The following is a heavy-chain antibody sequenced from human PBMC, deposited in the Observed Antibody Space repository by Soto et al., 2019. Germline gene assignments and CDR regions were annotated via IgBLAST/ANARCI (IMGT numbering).Heavy chain of an antibody. J-gene: IGHJ6*03. Sequence: QVQLQQWGAGLLKPSETLSLTCAVYGGSFSGYYWSWIRQPPGKGLEWIGEINHSGSTNYNPSLKSRVTIAVDTSKNQFSLKLSCVTAADTAVYYCARAGMVPAATSHYYYYMDVWGKGTTVTVSS. CDR2: INHSGST. CDR3: ARAGMVPAATSHYYYYMDV. D-gene: IGHD2-2*01. CDR1: GGSFSGYY. V-gene: IGHV4-34*01.